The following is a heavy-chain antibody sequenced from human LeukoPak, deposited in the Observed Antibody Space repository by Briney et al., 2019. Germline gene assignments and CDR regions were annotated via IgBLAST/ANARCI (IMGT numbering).Heavy chain of an antibody. V-gene: IGHV1-2*02. D-gene: IGHD4-17*01. Sequence: ASVKVSCKASGYSFTGYYMHWVRQAPGQGLEWMGWINPYSGGTNYAQKFQGRVTMTRDTSISTAYMDLRSLRSDDTAVYYCARGADYGDPDFDYWGQGTLVTVSS. CDR1: GYSFTGYY. J-gene: IGHJ4*02. CDR2: INPYSGGT. CDR3: ARGADYGDPDFDY.